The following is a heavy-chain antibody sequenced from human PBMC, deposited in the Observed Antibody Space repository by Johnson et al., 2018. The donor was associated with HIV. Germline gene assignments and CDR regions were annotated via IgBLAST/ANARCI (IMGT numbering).Heavy chain of an antibody. CDR1: GFTFDDYA. CDR3: ARDPCGGDCADAFDI. V-gene: IGHV3-23*04. D-gene: IGHD2-21*02. J-gene: IGHJ3*02. Sequence: VQLVESGGGLVQPGRSLRLSCAASGFTFDDYAMHWVRQAPGKGLEWVSAISGSGGSTYYADSVKGRFTISRDNSKNTLYLQMNSLRAEDTAVYYCARDPCGGDCADAFDIWGQGTMVTVSS. CDR2: ISGSGGST.